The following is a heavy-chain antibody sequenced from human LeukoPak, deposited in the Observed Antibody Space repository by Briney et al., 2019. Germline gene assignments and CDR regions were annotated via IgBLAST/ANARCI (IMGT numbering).Heavy chain of an antibody. V-gene: IGHV3-21*01. CDR3: AKGYYYDVLTGYRREAFDI. CDR1: GFTFSSCS. D-gene: IGHD3-9*01. J-gene: IGHJ3*02. CDR2: ISSSSSYI. Sequence: KPGGSLRLSCAASGFTFSSCSMNWVRQAPGKGLEWVSSISSSSSYIYYADSVKGRFTISRDNSKNTLYLQMNSLRTEDTAIYYCAKGYYYDVLTGYRREAFDIWGQGTMVTVSS.